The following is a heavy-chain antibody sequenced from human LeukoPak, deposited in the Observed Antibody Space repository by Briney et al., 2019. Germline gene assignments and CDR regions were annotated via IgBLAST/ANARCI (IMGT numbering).Heavy chain of an antibody. CDR3: ARDPYYYDSSGQAY. CDR1: GYTFTSYG. D-gene: IGHD3-22*01. V-gene: IGHV1-18*01. J-gene: IGHJ4*02. CDR2: VSAYNGNT. Sequence: ASVKVSCKASGYTFTSYGISWVRQAPGQGLEWMGWVSAYNGNTNYAQKLQGRVTMTTDTSTSTAYMELRSLRSDDTAVYYCARDPYYYDSSGQAYWGQETLVTVSS.